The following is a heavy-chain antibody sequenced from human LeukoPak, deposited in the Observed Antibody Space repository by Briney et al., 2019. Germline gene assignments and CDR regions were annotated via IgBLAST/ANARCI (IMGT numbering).Heavy chain of an antibody. CDR2: INHSGST. V-gene: IGHV4-34*01. Sequence: PSGTLSLTCAVSGGSFSGYYWSWVRQPPGKGLEWIGEINHSGSTNYNPSLKSRVTISVDTSKNQFSLKLSSVTAADTAVYYCARTLGYCSSTSCYGPHWGQGTLVTVSS. D-gene: IGHD2-2*01. CDR1: GGSFSGYY. CDR3: ARTLGYCSSTSCYGPH. J-gene: IGHJ4*02.